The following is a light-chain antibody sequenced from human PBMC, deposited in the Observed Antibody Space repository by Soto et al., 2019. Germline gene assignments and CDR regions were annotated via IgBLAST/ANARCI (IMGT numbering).Light chain of an antibody. Sequence: EIVLTQSPGTLSLSPGERATLSCRASQSVSSSYLAWYQQKPGQAPRLLIYGASSRATGIPDRFSGSGSGTDFTLTISRLEPEDFAGYYCQLYDSPPVTFGQGTKVEIK. J-gene: IGKJ1*01. CDR3: QLYDSPPVT. CDR2: GAS. CDR1: QSVSSSY. V-gene: IGKV3-20*01.